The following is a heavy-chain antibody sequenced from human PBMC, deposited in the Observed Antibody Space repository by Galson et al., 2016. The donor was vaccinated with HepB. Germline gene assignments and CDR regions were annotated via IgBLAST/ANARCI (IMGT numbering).Heavy chain of an antibody. D-gene: IGHD3-3*01. CDR1: GFTVSGNY. CDR2: IYRVGST. CDR3: ARLRRSGFYYYYGIDV. Sequence: SLRLSCAASGFTVSGNYMTWVRQAPGKGLEWVSFIYRVGSTYFADSVKGRFTISRDNSKNALYLQMNSLRAEDTAVYYCARLRRSGFYYYYGIDVWGQGTTVTVSS. J-gene: IGHJ6*02. V-gene: IGHV3-66*04.